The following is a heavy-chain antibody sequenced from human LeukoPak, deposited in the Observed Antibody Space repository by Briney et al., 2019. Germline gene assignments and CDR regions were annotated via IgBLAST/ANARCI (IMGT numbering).Heavy chain of an antibody. CDR1: GFTFSNYV. D-gene: IGHD6-19*01. CDR2: ISGSGGST. J-gene: IGHJ4*02. Sequence: PGGSLRLSCAASGFTFSNYVMNWVRQAPGKGLEWVSAISGSGGSTYYADSVKGRFTISRDNSKNTLYVQMNSLRAEDTVIYYCAKDSSGWHPFDFWGQGTLVTVSS. CDR3: AKDSSGWHPFDF. V-gene: IGHV3-23*01.